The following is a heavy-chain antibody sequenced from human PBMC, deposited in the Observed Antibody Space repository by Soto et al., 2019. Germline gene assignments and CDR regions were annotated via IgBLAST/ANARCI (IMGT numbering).Heavy chain of an antibody. J-gene: IGHJ4*02. D-gene: IGHD6-25*01. CDR1: GYTFTDYY. Sequence: QVQLVQSGAEVKKPGSSVKVSCKASGYTFTDYYLHWVRQAPGQGLEWMGCIVPDSGGTNYAQKFQGRVTMTRDTSISTAYMELSSLRSDDTAIYYCARELSGHDYWGQGSLVTVSS. V-gene: IGHV1-2*02. CDR3: ARELSGHDY. CDR2: IVPDSGGT.